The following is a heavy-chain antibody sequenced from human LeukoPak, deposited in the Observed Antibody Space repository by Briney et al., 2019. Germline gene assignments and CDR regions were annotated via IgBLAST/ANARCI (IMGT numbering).Heavy chain of an antibody. CDR2: IYYSGST. CDR1: GGAIRSNY. V-gene: IGHV4-59*01. J-gene: IGHJ4*02. D-gene: IGHD3-9*01. Sequence: SETPTLTCTDSGGAIRSNYWSWIGQPPGKGLEWIGYIYYSGSTNYNPSLKSRVTISVDTSKNQFSLKLSSVTAADTAVYYCARDRGDILTYFDYWGRGTLVTVSS. CDR3: ARDRGDILTYFDY.